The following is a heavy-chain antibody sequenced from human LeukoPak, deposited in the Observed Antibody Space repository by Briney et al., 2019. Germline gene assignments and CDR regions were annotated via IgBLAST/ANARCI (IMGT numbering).Heavy chain of an antibody. CDR2: IYTSGST. D-gene: IGHD6-19*01. V-gene: IGHV4-4*07. Sequence: SETLSLTCTVSGGSISSYYWSWIRQPAGKGLEWIGRIYTSGSTNYNPSLKSRVTMSVDTSKNQFSLKLSSVTAADTAVYYCARDDAAVAALGAFDIWGQGTMVTVSS. CDR1: GGSISSYY. CDR3: ARDDAAVAALGAFDI. J-gene: IGHJ3*02.